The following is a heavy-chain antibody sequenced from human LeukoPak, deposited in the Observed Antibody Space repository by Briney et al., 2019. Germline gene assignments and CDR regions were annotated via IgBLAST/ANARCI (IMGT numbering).Heavy chain of an antibody. J-gene: IGHJ3*02. V-gene: IGHV3-66*01. Sequence: PGGSLRLSCAASGFTVSSNYMSCVRQAPGKGLEWVSVIYSGGSTYYADSVKGRFTISRDNSKPTLYLQMNRPRAEDTAVYYCARDRGGWYRDAFDIWGQGPMVTVSS. CDR1: GFTVSSNY. CDR3: ARDRGGWYRDAFDI. D-gene: IGHD6-19*01. CDR2: IYSGGST.